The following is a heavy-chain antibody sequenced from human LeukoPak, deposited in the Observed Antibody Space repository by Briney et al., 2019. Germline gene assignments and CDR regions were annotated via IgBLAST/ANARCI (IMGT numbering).Heavy chain of an antibody. D-gene: IGHD3-10*01. J-gene: IGHJ4*02. CDR2: INHSGST. V-gene: IGHV4-34*01. CDR1: GGSFSGYY. CDR3: ARGGYYGSGSYYPIDY. Sequence: PSETLSLTCAVYGGSFSGYYWSWIRQPPGKGLEWIGEINHSGSTNYNPSLKSRVTISVDTSKNQFSLKLSSVTAADTAVYYCARGGYYGSGSYYPIDYWGQGTLVTVSS.